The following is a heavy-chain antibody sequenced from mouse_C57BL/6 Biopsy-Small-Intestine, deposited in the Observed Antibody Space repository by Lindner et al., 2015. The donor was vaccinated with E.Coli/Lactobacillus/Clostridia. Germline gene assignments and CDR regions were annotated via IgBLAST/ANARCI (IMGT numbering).Heavy chain of an antibody. CDR2: INPSTGDT. CDR3: ATPLTGTDY. Sequence: VQLQESGPELVKPGASVKISCKASGYSFTGYYMSWVKQSPEKSLEWIGEINPSTGDTTYNQKFKAKATLTVDKSSSTAYMQLKSLTSEDSAVYYCATPLTGTDYWGQGTTLTVSS. D-gene: IGHD4-1*01. J-gene: IGHJ2*01. CDR1: GYSFTGYY. V-gene: IGHV1-42*01.